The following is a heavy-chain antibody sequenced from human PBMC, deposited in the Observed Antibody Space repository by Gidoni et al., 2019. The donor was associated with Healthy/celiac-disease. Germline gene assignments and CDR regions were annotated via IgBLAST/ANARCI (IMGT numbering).Heavy chain of an antibody. J-gene: IGHJ6*02. CDR1: GYPLSSGYH. D-gene: IGHD1-26*01. CDR3: AQRSGGGYYYYGMDV. V-gene: IGHV4-38-2*02. Sequence: QVQLQESGPGLVKPSETLSLTCTVPGYPLSSGYHWGWIRQPPGKGLAWIGSIYHSGGTYYNPSLKSRVTISVDTSKNQFSLKLSSVTAADTAVYYCAQRSGGGYYYYGMDVWGQGTTVTVSS. CDR2: IYHSGGT.